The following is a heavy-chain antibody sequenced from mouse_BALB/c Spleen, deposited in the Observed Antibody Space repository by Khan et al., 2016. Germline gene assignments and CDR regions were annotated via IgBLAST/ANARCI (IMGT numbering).Heavy chain of an antibody. CDR3: ARRVIYSWFAY. V-gene: IGHV4-1*02. CDR1: EFDFSRYW. CDR2: INPDSSMI. J-gene: IGHJ3*01. D-gene: IGHD2-1*01. Sequence: EVKLLESGGGLVQPGGSLKFSCAASEFDFSRYWMSWVRQAPGKGLEWIGEINPDSSMINYTPSLKDKFIISRDNAKNTLYLQMSKVRSEDTALYYCARRVIYSWFAYWGQGTLVTVSA.